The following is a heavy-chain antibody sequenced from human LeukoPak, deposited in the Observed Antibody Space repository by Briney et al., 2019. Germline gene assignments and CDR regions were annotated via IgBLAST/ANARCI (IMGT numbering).Heavy chain of an antibody. CDR2: FSGGSGIT. V-gene: IGHV3-23*01. CDR1: GFTFSSYG. CDR3: AKDRYIYGSSPFDF. J-gene: IGHJ4*02. Sequence: PGGSLRLSCVASGFTFSSYGMSWVRQAPGKGLEWDSAFSGGSGITYYAESVKGWFTISRDNSQNTLYLQMSSLRAEDTAVYYCAKDRYIYGSSPFDFCGQGTLVTVSS. D-gene: IGHD3-10*01.